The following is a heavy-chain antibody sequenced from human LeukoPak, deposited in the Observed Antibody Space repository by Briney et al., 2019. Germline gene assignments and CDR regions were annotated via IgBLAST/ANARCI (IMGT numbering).Heavy chain of an antibody. Sequence: SETLSLTCTVASGSISSSSYDWGWIRQPPGKGLEWIGSISYTGNTYYKPSRKTRVTISVVTSTTQFILNLTSVTAADTAVYYCERQKGGVAGLKSHFAYWSQGTLVTVHS. CDR3: ERQKGGVAGLKSHFAY. CDR1: SGSISSSSYD. CDR2: ISYTGNT. J-gene: IGHJ4*02. V-gene: IGHV4-39*01. D-gene: IGHD6-19*01.